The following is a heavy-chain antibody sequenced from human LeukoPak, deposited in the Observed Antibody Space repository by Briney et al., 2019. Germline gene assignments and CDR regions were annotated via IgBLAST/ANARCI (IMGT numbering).Heavy chain of an antibody. D-gene: IGHD6-6*01. J-gene: IGHJ4*02. Sequence: GGSLRLSCAASQFTFSTYGMSWVRQAPGKGLEWVSGIGDNGRSTYYANSVKGRFTFSRDNSKNTLYLQMNSLTAEDTAVYYCARRMYSSSSADYFDYWGQGTLVTVSS. CDR3: ARRMYSSSSADYFDY. V-gene: IGHV3-23*01. CDR2: IGDNGRST. CDR1: QFTFSTYG.